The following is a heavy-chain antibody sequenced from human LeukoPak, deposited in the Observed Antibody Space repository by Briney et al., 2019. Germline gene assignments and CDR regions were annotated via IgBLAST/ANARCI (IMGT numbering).Heavy chain of an antibody. J-gene: IGHJ4*02. D-gene: IGHD6-19*01. Sequence: GGSLRLSCAASEFTFSRYWMSWVRHAPGKGLEWVANIKTDGSEKYYVDSLKGRFIISRDNAKNSLYLQMNSLRAEDTAVYYCARDWDGSGWPIDYWGQGTLVTVSS. V-gene: IGHV3-7*05. CDR1: EFTFSRYW. CDR2: IKTDGSEK. CDR3: ARDWDGSGWPIDY.